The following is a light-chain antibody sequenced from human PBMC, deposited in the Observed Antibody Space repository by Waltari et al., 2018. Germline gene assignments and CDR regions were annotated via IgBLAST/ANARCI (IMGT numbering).Light chain of an antibody. CDR1: SSDFGGYNY. V-gene: IGLV2-14*03. CDR3: SSYTSSSTWV. J-gene: IGLJ3*02. Sequence: QSALTQPASVSGSPGQSITISCTGTSSDFGGYNYVSWYQQPPGKAPKLMIYDVSNRPSGVSNRFSGSKSGNTASLTISGLQAEDEADYYCSSYTSSSTWVFGGGTKLTVL. CDR2: DVS.